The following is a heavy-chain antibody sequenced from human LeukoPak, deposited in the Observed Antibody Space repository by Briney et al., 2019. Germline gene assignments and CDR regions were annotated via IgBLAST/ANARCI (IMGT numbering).Heavy chain of an antibody. V-gene: IGHV3-23*01. Sequence: PGGSLRLSCAVSGVTLSNYGMSWVRQAPGKGLEWVAGISDSGGTTNYADSVKGRFTISGDNPKNTLYLQMKSLRAEDTAVYFCAKRGVVIRVILVGFHKEAYYFDSWGQGALVTVSS. CDR3: AKRGVVIRVILVGFHKEAYYFDS. CDR2: ISDSGGTT. D-gene: IGHD3-22*01. CDR1: GVTLSNYG. J-gene: IGHJ4*02.